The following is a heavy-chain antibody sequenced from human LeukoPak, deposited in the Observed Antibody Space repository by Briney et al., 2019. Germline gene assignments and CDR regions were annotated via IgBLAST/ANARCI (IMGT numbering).Heavy chain of an antibody. J-gene: IGHJ4*02. CDR3: ARVSHCSGGSCYFVPADY. CDR1: GYTFTGYY. D-gene: IGHD2-15*01. Sequence: ASVKVSCKASGYTFTGYYMHWVRQAPGQGLEWMGWINPNSGGTNYAQKFQGRVTMTRDTSISTAYMELSRLRSDDTAVYYCARVSHCSGGSCYFVPADYWGQGTLVTVSS. CDR2: INPNSGGT. V-gene: IGHV1-2*02.